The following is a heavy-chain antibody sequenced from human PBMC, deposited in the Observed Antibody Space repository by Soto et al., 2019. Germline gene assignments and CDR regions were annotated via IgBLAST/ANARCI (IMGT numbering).Heavy chain of an antibody. D-gene: IGHD3-9*01. V-gene: IGHV3-48*03. Sequence: PGGSLRLSCAASGFTFSSYEMNWVRQAPGKGLEWIAYISSSGSTIYYADSVKGRFTISRDNAKKSLYLQMNSLGAEDTAVYYCASCFDATGYYYFTYWGQGTPVTVSS. CDR2: ISSSGSTI. CDR1: GFTFSSYE. J-gene: IGHJ4*02. CDR3: ASCFDATGYYYFTY.